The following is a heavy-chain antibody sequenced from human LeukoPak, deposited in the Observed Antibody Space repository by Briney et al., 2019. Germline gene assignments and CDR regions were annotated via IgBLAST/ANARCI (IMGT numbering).Heavy chain of an antibody. V-gene: IGHV1-46*01. Sequence: GASVKVSCKASGYTFTSYYMHWVRQAPGQGLEWMGIINPSGGSTSYAQKFQGRVTMTRDTSTSTVYMELSSLRSEDTAVYYWAGGGPTYYYNGSVYIFFDYGGKEPLVTVS. D-gene: IGHD3-22*01. CDR3: AGGGPTYYYNGSVYIFFDY. J-gene: IGHJ4*02. CDR2: INPSGGST. CDR1: GYTFTSYY.